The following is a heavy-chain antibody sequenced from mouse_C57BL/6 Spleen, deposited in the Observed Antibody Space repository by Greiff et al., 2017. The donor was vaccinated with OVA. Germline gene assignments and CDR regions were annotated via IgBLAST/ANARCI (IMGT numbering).Heavy chain of an antibody. Sequence: EVQLQESGGDLVKPGGSLKLSCAASGFTFSSYGMSWVRQTPDKRLEWVATISSGGSYTYYPDSVKGRFTISRDNAKNTLYLQMSSLKSEDTAMYYCARHSHYDAMDYWGQGTSVTVSS. CDR2: ISSGGSYT. J-gene: IGHJ4*01. V-gene: IGHV5-6*01. CDR1: GFTFSSYG. CDR3: ARHSHYDAMDY. D-gene: IGHD6-2*01.